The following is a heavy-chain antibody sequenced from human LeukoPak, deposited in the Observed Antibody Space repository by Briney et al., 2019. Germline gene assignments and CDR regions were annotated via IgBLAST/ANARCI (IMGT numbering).Heavy chain of an antibody. D-gene: IGHD6-13*01. V-gene: IGHV2-5*02. CDR1: GFSLSTSGVG. J-gene: IGHJ3*01. CDR2: IYWDDDK. Sequence: SGPTLVKPTQTLTLTCTFSGFSLSTSGVGVGWIRQPPGKALEWLALIYWDDDKRYSPSLKSRLTITKHTSKNQVVLTMTNMDPVDTATYYCAHHSSSWYNDAFDVWGQGTMVTVSS. CDR3: AHHSSSWYNDAFDV.